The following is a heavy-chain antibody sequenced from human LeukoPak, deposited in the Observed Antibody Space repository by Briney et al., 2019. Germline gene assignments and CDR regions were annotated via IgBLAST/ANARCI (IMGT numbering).Heavy chain of an antibody. CDR2: INTDGSST. V-gene: IGHV3-74*01. J-gene: IGHJ4*02. Sequence: GGSLRLSCAASGFTFSSSWIHWVRQAPGKGLVWVSHINTDGSSTTYADSVKGRFTISRDNAKNSLYLQMNSLRAEDTAVYYCARGGGWELPQGFDYWGQGTLVTVSS. CDR1: GFTFSSSW. D-gene: IGHD1-26*01. CDR3: ARGGGWELPQGFDY.